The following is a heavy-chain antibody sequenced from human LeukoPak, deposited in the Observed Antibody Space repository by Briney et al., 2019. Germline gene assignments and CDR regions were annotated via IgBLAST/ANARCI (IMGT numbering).Heavy chain of an antibody. V-gene: IGHV3-7*01. D-gene: IGHD6-19*01. CDR3: APSSGWYRGRAFDI. CDR1: GFTVSSNY. Sequence: PGGSLRLSCAASGFTVSSNYMSWVRQAPGKGLEWVANIKQDGSEKYYVDSVKGRFTISRDNAKNSLYLQMNSLRAEDTAVYYCAPSSGWYRGRAFDIWGQGTMVTVSS. J-gene: IGHJ3*02. CDR2: IKQDGSEK.